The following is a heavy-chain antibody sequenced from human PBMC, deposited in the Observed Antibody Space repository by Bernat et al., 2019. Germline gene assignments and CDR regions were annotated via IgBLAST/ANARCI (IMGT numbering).Heavy chain of an antibody. Sequence: QVQLVQSGAEVKKPGASVKVSCKASGYTFTGYYMHWVRQAPGQGLEWMGRINPNGGGTNYAQKFQGRVTMTRDTSISTAYMELSSLRSDDTAVYYCARMGDFDWTPGARQHYYYMDVWGKGTAVTVSS. CDR3: ARMGDFDWTPGARQHYYYMDV. V-gene: IGHV1-2*06. D-gene: IGHD3-9*01. CDR2: INPNGGGT. CDR1: GYTFTGYY. J-gene: IGHJ6*03.